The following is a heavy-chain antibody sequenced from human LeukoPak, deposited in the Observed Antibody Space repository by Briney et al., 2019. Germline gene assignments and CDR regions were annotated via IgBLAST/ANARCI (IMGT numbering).Heavy chain of an antibody. J-gene: IGHJ4*02. V-gene: IGHV3-30*02. CDR3: EKDPFFALGKLDY. CDR1: GFTFSSYG. D-gene: IGHD3-16*01. Sequence: GGSLRLSCVTSGFTFSSYGMHWVRQPPGKGLEWVAFIRYDGSNQYYADSVKGRFTISRDNSKSTLYMQMSSLRGEDRAVYYCEKDPFFALGKLDYWGQGILVTVSS. CDR2: IRYDGSNQ.